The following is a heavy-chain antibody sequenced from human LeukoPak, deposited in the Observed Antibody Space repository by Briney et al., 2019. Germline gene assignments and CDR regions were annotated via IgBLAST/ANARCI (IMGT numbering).Heavy chain of an antibody. J-gene: IGHJ4*02. Sequence: GGSLRLSCAASGFIFDDYAMHWVRQAPGKGLEWVSGINWNSGTIGYADSVEGRFTISRDNAKNSLYLQMNSLRADDMAFYYCARDRFRYCSGAYCSHFEFWGQGTLVSVSS. CDR2: INWNSGTI. V-gene: IGHV3-9*03. D-gene: IGHD2-15*01. CDR3: ARDRFRYCSGAYCSHFEF. CDR1: GFIFDDYA.